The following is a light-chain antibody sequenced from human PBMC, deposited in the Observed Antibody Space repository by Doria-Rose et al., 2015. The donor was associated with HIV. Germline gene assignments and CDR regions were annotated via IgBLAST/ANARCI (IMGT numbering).Light chain of an antibody. J-gene: IGKJ1*01. CDR2: DGS. CDR3: HQYGTSWT. Sequence: EIVLTQSPGTLSLSPGEGATLSCRASQSFSSTYLAWYQQKPGQAPSLLIYDGSTRATGIPDRFSASGSGTDFTLTINRLEPEDFAQYYCHQYGTSWTFGRGTKVEI. V-gene: IGKV3-20*01. CDR1: QSFSSTY.